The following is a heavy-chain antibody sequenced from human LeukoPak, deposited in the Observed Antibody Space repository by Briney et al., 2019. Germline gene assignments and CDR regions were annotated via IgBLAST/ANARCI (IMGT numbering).Heavy chain of an antibody. CDR2: IIPIFGTA. D-gene: IGHD3-10*01. J-gene: IGHJ4*02. CDR1: GATFSSYA. CDR3: AISYGESYYFDY. Sequence: GASVKVSCKASGATFSSYAINWVRQAPGQGLEWMGGIIPIFGTANYAQKFQGRVTITADESTSTAYMELSSLRSEDTAVYYCAISYGESYYFDYWGQGTLVTVSS. V-gene: IGHV1-69*13.